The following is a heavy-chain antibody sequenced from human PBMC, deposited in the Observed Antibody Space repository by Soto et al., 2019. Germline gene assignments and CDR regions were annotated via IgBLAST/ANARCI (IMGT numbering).Heavy chain of an antibody. V-gene: IGHV3-73*01. Sequence: GGSLRLSCAASGFTFSGSAMHWVRQASGKGLEWVGRIRSKANSYATAYAASVKGRFTISRDDSKNTAYLQMNSLKTEDTAVYYCFLVGSAVAGLNNWFDPWGQGTLVTVSS. J-gene: IGHJ5*02. D-gene: IGHD6-19*01. CDR2: IRSKANSYAT. CDR3: FLVGSAVAGLNNWFDP. CDR1: GFTFSGSA.